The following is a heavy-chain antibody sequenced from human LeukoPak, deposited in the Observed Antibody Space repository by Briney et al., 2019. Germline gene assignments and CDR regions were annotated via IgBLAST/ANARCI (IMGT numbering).Heavy chain of an antibody. CDR1: GLTFGDYA. V-gene: IGHV3-49*04. CDR2: IRSKAYGGTT. Sequence: GGSLRLSCTASGLTFGDYAMSWVRQAPGKGLEWVGFIRSKAYGGTTEYAASVKGRFTISRDDSKSIAYLQMNSLKTEDTAVYYCTRGDTAMVTNDYWGQGTLVTVSS. D-gene: IGHD5-18*01. J-gene: IGHJ4*02. CDR3: TRGDTAMVTNDY.